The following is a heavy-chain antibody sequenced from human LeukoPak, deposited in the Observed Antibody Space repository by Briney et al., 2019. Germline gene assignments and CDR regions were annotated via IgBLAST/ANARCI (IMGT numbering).Heavy chain of an antibody. J-gene: IGHJ4*02. V-gene: IGHV4-59*01. CDR2: SYYSRNT. D-gene: IGHD1-20*01. CDR1: GGSISSYY. Sequence: SETLSLTCTVSGGSISSYYWSWIRQPPGKGLEWIGYSYYSRNTNYNPSLKSRVTISVDTSKNQFSLKLSSVTAADTAVYYCARDLYNWNSWGQGTLVTVSS. CDR3: ARDLYNWNS.